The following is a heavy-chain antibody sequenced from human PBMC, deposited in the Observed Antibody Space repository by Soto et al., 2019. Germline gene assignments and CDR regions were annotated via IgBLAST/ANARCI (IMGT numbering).Heavy chain of an antibody. CDR2: SYYTGSS. CDR3: ARGGSGSSHPFDP. Sequence: PSETLSLTCTVSGGSISSGGYYWSWIRQHPGKGLEWVGYSYYTGSSYYNPSLKSRVTISVDASKNQLSLRLASVTAADTAVYYCARGGSGSSHPFDPWGQGTLVTVSS. V-gene: IGHV4-31*03. CDR1: GGSISSGGYY. J-gene: IGHJ5*02. D-gene: IGHD3-10*01.